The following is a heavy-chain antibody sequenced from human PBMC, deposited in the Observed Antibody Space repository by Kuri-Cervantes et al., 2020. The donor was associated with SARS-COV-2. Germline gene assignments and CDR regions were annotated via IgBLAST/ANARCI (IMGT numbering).Heavy chain of an antibody. Sequence: SETLSLTCTVSGGSISSGDYYWSWIRQPPGKGLEWIGEINHSGSTNYNPSLKSRVTISVDTSKNQFSLHLKFVTPADTAVYYCVRNPASSGWFIDSWGQGTLVTVSS. V-gene: IGHV4-61*08. CDR2: INHSGST. J-gene: IGHJ4*02. CDR1: GGSISSGDYY. D-gene: IGHD6-19*01. CDR3: VRNPASSGWFIDS.